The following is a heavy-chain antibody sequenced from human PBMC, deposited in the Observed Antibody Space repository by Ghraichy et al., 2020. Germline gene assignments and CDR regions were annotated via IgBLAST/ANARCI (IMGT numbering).Heavy chain of an antibody. D-gene: IGHD3-16*01. Sequence: GGSLRLSCAASGFSVSGTYMTWFRQAPGKGLEWVSSIYSGDSTFYADAVKGRFTISRDNSNNTLYLQVHSLRVDDTAVYYCARARAITTTTYYFQHWGQGPPVTVSS. CDR1: GFSVSGTY. CDR3: ARARAITTTTYYFQH. CDR2: IYSGDST. J-gene: IGHJ1*01. V-gene: IGHV3-53*01.